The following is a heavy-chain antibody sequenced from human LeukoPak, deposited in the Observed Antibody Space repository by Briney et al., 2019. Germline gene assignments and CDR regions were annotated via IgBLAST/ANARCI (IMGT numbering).Heavy chain of an antibody. Sequence: SETLSLTCTVSGGSISSGGYYWSWIRQHPGKGLEWIGYIYYSGSTYYNPSLKSRVTISVDTSKNQFSLKLSSVTAADTAVYYCARGGVRGVIPNYFDYWGQGTLVTVPS. J-gene: IGHJ4*02. CDR1: GGSISSGGYY. V-gene: IGHV4-31*03. CDR3: ARGGVRGVIPNYFDY. CDR2: IYYSGST. D-gene: IGHD3-10*01.